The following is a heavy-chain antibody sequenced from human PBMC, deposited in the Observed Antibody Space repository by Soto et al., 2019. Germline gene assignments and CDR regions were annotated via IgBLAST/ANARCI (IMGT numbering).Heavy chain of an antibody. CDR2: INHTGST. CDR3: AREEYYDFWSGYRGWFDP. J-gene: IGHJ5*02. CDR1: GASFSDYS. D-gene: IGHD3-3*01. Sequence: AATLSLTCAIYGASFSDYSWSWIRQPPGKGLQWIGDINHTGSTNYNPSLKSRVTISVDTSKNQFSLKLSSVTAADTAVYYCAREEYYDFWSGYRGWFDPWGQGTLVTVSS. V-gene: IGHV4-34*01.